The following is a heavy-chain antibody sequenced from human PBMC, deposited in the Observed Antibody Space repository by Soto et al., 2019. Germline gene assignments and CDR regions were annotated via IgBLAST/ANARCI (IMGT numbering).Heavy chain of an antibody. CDR1: GGTVSSYA. D-gene: IGHD6-19*01. CDR2: IIPIFGTA. V-gene: IGHV1-69*12. Sequence: QVQLVQSGAEVKKPGSSVKVSCKASGGTVSSYAISWVRQAPGQGLEWMGGIIPIFGTANYAQKFQGRVTITADECTSTAYMELSSLRSEDTAVYYCARGGIGIAVAGMLPCDYWGQGTLVTVSS. J-gene: IGHJ4*02. CDR3: ARGGIGIAVAGMLPCDY.